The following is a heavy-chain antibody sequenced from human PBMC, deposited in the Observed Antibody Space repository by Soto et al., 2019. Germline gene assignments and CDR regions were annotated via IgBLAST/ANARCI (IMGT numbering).Heavy chain of an antibody. V-gene: IGHV6-1*01. D-gene: IGHD6-19*01. CDR2: TYYRSKWYN. CDR1: GDGVSSNSAA. CDR3: ARAPLTGSGWYANWFDP. Sequence: SQTLSLTCAISGDGVSSNSAAWNWIRQSPSRGLEWLGRTYYRSKWYNDYAVSVKSRITINPDTSKNQFSLQLNSVTPEDTAVNYCARAPLTGSGWYANWFDPWGQGTLVTVSS. J-gene: IGHJ5*02.